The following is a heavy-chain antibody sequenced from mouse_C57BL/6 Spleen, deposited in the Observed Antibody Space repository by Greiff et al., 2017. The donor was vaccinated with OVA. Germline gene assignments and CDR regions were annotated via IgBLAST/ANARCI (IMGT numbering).Heavy chain of an antibody. Sequence: EVKLVESGEGLVKPGGSLKLSCAASGFTFSSYAMSWVRQTPEKRLEWVAYISSGGDYIYYADTVKGRFTISRDNARNTLYLQMSSLKSEDTAMYYCTRDPDYDDYAMDDWGQGTSVSVSS. J-gene: IGHJ4*01. V-gene: IGHV5-9-1*02. CDR3: TRDPDYDDYAMDD. CDR2: ISSGGDYI. CDR1: GFTFSSYA. D-gene: IGHD2-4*01.